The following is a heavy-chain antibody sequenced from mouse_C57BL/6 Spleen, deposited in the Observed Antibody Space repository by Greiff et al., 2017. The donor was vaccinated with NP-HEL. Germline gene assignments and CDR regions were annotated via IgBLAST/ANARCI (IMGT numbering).Heavy chain of an antibody. CDR2: IYPGDGDT. J-gene: IGHJ3*01. V-gene: IGHV1-80*01. Sequence: QVTLKVSGAELVKPGASVKISCKASGYAFSSYWMNWVKQRPGKGLEWIGQIYPGDGDTNYNGKFKGKATLTADKSSSTAYMQLSSLTSEDSAVYFCASVYYDYSWFAYWGQGTLVTVSA. CDR3: ASVYYDYSWFAY. CDR1: GYAFSSYW. D-gene: IGHD2-4*01.